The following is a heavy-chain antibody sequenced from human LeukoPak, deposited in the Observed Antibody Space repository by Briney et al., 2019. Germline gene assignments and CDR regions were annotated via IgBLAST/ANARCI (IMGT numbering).Heavy chain of an antibody. D-gene: IGHD3-10*01. CDR2: ISYDGSDK. CDR1: GFTFSTYD. CDR3: AKDFGEAAFDI. V-gene: IGHV3-30*18. J-gene: IGHJ3*02. Sequence: GGSLRLSCAASGFTFSTYDMHWVRQAPGKGLEWVAIISYDGSDKYYADSVKGRFTISRDNSKNTLYLQMNSLRAEDTAVYYCAKDFGEAAFDIWGQGTVVTVSS.